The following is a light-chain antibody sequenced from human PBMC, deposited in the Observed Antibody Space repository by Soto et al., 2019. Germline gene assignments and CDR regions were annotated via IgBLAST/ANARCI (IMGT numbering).Light chain of an antibody. J-gene: IGKJ4*01. CDR2: AAS. Sequence: DIQMTQSPSSLCASVGDRLTIDCRASQTIINYIHWYQQEPGKAPKFLIYAASTLQSGVPSRGSGSGSRTEFTLTISSLQPADFETYYCQQLNSYPRTFGGGTKVDIK. V-gene: IGKV1-9*01. CDR3: QQLNSYPRT. CDR1: QTIINY.